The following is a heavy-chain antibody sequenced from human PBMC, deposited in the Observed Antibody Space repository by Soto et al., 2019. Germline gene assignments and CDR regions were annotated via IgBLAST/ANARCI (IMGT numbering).Heavy chain of an antibody. V-gene: IGHV4-30-4*01. CDR2: ISYSGST. J-gene: IGHJ4*02. CDR1: GGSISSGNYY. CDR3: ATMGTPATGLYYFDY. D-gene: IGHD5-18*01. Sequence: QVQLQESGPGLVKPSQTLSLTCTVSGGSISSGNYYWNWIRQPPGKGLEWIGFISYSGSTYYSLSLKSRVTISVDTSKNQFSLNLSIVTAADTAVYYCATMGTPATGLYYFDYWGQGTLVTVSS.